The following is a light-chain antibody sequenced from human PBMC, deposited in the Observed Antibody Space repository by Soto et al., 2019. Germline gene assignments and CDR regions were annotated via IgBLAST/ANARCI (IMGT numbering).Light chain of an antibody. V-gene: IGKV3D-20*02. CDR1: QSVSSSY. CDR2: GAS. Sequence: EIVLTQSPGTLSLSPGERATLSCRASQSVSSSYLAWYQQKPGQAPRLLIYGASSRATGIPDRFSGSGSGTDFTLTISRLEPEDFAVYYCQQRSNWPWTFRQGTKVEIK. J-gene: IGKJ1*01. CDR3: QQRSNWPWT.